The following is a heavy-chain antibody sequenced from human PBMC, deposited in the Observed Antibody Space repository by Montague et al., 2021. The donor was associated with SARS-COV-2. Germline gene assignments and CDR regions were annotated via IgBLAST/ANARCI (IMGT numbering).Heavy chain of an antibody. Sequence: SETLSLTCTVSGGSISSYYWSWIRQPPGKGLEWIGYIYYSGSTNYNPSLKSRVTILVGMSKNQFSLKLSSVTAADMAVYYCARGMGGSYLYYFDYWGQGTLVTVSS. CDR2: IYYSGST. J-gene: IGHJ4*02. V-gene: IGHV4-59*01. CDR1: GGSISSYY. D-gene: IGHD1-26*01. CDR3: ARGMGGSYLYYFDY.